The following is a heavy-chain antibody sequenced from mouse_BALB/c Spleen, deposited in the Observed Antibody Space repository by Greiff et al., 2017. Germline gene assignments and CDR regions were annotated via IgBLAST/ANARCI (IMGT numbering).Heavy chain of an antibody. CDR1: GYSFTDYI. D-gene: IGHD2-1*01. J-gene: IGHJ2*01. CDR2: INPYYGST. V-gene: IGHV1-39*01. Sequence: VQLQQTGPELVKPGASVKISCKASGYSFTDYIMLWVKQSHGKSLEWIGNINPYYGSTSYNLKFKGKATLTVDKSSSTAYMQLNSLTSEDSAVYYCARGGIYYGNYLYYFDYWGQGTTRTVAS. CDR3: ARGGIYYGNYLYYFDY.